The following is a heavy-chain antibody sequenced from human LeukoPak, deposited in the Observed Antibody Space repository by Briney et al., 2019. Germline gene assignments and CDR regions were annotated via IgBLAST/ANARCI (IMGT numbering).Heavy chain of an antibody. CDR1: GGAISSSSYY. CDR2: IYYSGST. J-gene: IGHJ5*02. CDR3: ARDSKDFWSGRAFDP. D-gene: IGHD3-3*01. V-gene: IGHV4-39*07. Sequence: SETLSLTCTVSGGAISSSSYYWGSIRQPPGKVLEWIGSIYYSGSTYYNPSLKSRVTISVDTSKNQFSLKLSSVTAADTAVYYCARDSKDFWSGRAFDPWGQGTLVTVSS.